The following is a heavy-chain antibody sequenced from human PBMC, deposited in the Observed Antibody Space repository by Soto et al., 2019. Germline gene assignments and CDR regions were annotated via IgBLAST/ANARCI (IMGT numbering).Heavy chain of an antibody. CDR2: IIPIFGTA. V-gene: IGHV1-69*13. D-gene: IGHD3-22*01. Sequence: SVKVSCKASGGTFSSYAISWVRQAPGQGLEWMGGIIPIFGTANYAQKFQGRVTITADESTSTAYMELSSLRSEDTAVYYCARERRDYYDSSGYYYFDYWGQGTLVTVS. J-gene: IGHJ4*02. CDR1: GGTFSSYA. CDR3: ARERRDYYDSSGYYYFDY.